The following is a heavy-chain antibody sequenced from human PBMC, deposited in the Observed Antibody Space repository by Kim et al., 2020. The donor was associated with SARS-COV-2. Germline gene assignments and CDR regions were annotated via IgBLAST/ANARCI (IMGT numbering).Heavy chain of an antibody. Sequence: SVKVSCKASGGTFSSYAISWVRQAPGQGLEWMGGIIPIFGTANYAQKFQGRVTITADESTSTAYMELSSLRSEDTAVYYCARDQYYDFWSGCCGGNYYYYYGMDVWGQGTTVTVSS. CDR1: GGTFSSYA. CDR3: ARDQYYDFWSGCCGGNYYYYYGMDV. V-gene: IGHV1-69*13. CDR2: IIPIFGTA. J-gene: IGHJ6*02. D-gene: IGHD3-3*01.